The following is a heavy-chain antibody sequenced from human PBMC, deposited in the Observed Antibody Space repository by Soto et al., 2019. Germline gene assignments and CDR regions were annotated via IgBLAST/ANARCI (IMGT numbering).Heavy chain of an antibody. V-gene: IGHV6-1*01. CDR3: ARDRYSSSGWFDP. D-gene: IGHD2-21*01. Sequence: SQTLSLPCAISGDSVSSYSAAWNWIRQSPSGGLEWLGRTYYRSRFFSDYAESVKSRIIIDPDTSKNQFSLHLKSVTPEDTAVYYCARDRYSSSGWFDPWGQGTPVTVSS. CDR2: TYYRSRFFS. CDR1: GDSVSSYSAA. J-gene: IGHJ5*02.